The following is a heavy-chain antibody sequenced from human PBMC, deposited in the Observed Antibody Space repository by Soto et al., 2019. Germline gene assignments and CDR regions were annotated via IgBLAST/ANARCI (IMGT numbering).Heavy chain of an antibody. Sequence: GASVKVSCKASGYTFTSYGISWVRQAPGQGLEWMGWISAYNGNTNYAQKLQGRVTMTTDTSTSTAYMELRSLRSDDTAVYYCARGISYYDILTGYYKDAFDIWGQGTMVTV. D-gene: IGHD3-9*01. CDR3: ARGISYYDILTGYYKDAFDI. J-gene: IGHJ3*02. CDR1: GYTFTSYG. V-gene: IGHV1-18*01. CDR2: ISAYNGNT.